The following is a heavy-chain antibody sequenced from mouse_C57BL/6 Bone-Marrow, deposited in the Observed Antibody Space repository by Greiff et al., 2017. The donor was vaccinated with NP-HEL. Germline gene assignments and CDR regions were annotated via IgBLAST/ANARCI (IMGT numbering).Heavy chain of an antibody. J-gene: IGHJ4*01. CDR1: GYTFTSYW. D-gene: IGHD1-1*01. CDR2: IDPSDSET. Sequence: VQLQQPGAELVRPGSSVKLSCKASGYTFTSYWMHWVKQRPIQGLEWIGNIDPSDSETHYNQKFKDKATLTVDKSSSTAYMQLSSLTSEDSAVYYCARGITTVVGGAMDYWGQGTSVTVSS. CDR3: ARGITTVVGGAMDY. V-gene: IGHV1-52*01.